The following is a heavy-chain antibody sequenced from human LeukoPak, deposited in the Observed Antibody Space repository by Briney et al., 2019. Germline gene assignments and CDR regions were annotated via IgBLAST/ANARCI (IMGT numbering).Heavy chain of an antibody. V-gene: IGHV1-24*01. CDR3: ATETVGYFDF. Sequence: ASVKVSYKVSIYMLTKMSMHWVRQLPGKGLEWMGGFDPGDGERILAQKFQGRMTMTEDTSTDTAYMELSSLRSDDTGVYYCATETVGYFDFWGQGTLVTVSS. J-gene: IGHJ4*02. D-gene: IGHD4-17*01. CDR1: IYMLTKMS. CDR2: FDPGDGER.